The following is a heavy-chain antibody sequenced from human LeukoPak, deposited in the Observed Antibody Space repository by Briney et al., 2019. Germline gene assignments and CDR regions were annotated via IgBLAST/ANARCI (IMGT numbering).Heavy chain of an antibody. J-gene: IGHJ6*02. CDR2: IKSKTEGGTT. D-gene: IGHD4-11*01. V-gene: IGHV3-15*07. Sequence: GGSLRLSCAASGFTFSNAWMNWVRQAPGKGLEWVGRIKSKTEGGTTDYAAPVKGRFTISRDDSKTTLYLQMNSLKTEDTAVYYCTTEPPTVTTIYYYGMDVWGQGTTVTVSS. CDR3: TTEPPTVTTIYYYGMDV. CDR1: GFTFSNAW.